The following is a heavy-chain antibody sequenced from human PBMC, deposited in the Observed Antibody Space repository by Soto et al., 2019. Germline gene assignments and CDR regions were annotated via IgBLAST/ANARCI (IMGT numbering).Heavy chain of an antibody. CDR1: GFTFSNYA. CDR3: ARDGNYQRIDY. J-gene: IGHJ4*02. V-gene: IGHV3-33*01. Sequence: QVQLVESGGGVVQPGRSLRLSCATSGFTFSNYAFHWVRQAPGKGLEWVAVIWYDGSKKHHADSVKGRFTISRDDSKNSLYLQMNSLRVEDTAVYYCARDGNYQRIDYWGQGTLVTVSS. D-gene: IGHD2-2*01. CDR2: IWYDGSKK.